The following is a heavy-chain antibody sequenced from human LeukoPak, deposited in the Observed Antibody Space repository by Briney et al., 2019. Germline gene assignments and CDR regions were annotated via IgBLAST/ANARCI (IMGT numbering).Heavy chain of an antibody. CDR3: ARILDSAWGELGY. J-gene: IGHJ4*02. Sequence: GGSLRLSCATYGFGLDGYVMHWVRQAPGKGLEWVALMSWDGETTYYSDSVKGRFTMSRDNSKNSVHLQMNSLRAEDTAVYYCARILDSAWGELGYWGQGTLVTVSS. CDR1: GFGLDGYV. CDR2: MSWDGETT. V-gene: IGHV3-43D*04. D-gene: IGHD6-19*01.